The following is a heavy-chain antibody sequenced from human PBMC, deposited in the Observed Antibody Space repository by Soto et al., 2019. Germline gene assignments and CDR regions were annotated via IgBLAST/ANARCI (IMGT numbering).Heavy chain of an antibody. Sequence: PWGSLRLSCAASGFTFSSYGMHWVRQAPGKGLEWVAVISYDGSNKYYADSVKGRFTISRDNSKNTLYLQMNSLRAEDTAVYYCAKDGPGSRNFRDIVVVVARYYFDYWGQGTLVTVSS. CDR1: GFTFSSYG. V-gene: IGHV3-30*18. CDR3: AKDGPGSRNFRDIVVVVARYYFDY. CDR2: ISYDGSNK. D-gene: IGHD2-15*01. J-gene: IGHJ4*02.